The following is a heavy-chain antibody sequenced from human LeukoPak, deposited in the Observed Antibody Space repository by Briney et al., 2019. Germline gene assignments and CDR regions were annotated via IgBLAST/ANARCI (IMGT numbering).Heavy chain of an antibody. V-gene: IGHV3-48*03. J-gene: IGHJ6*02. CDR2: ISSSGSTI. D-gene: IGHD3-16*01. Sequence: GRSLRLSCAASGFTFSNCEMNWVRQPPGKRLEWVSYISSSGSTIFYADSVKGRFTISRDNAKNSLYLQMNSLRAEDTAVYYCARDLKQGGQNYYYGMDVWGQGTTVTVSS. CDR3: ARDLKQGGQNYYYGMDV. CDR1: GFTFSNCE.